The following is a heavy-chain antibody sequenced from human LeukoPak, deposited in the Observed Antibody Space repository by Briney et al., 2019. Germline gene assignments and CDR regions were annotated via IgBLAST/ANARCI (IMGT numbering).Heavy chain of an antibody. CDR3: VRPDDNSFDF. CDR2: INHSGSA. CDR1: GGSFSGYY. D-gene: IGHD3-9*01. V-gene: IGHV4-34*01. J-gene: IGHJ3*01. Sequence: SETLSLTCAVYGGSFSGYYWSWIRQPPGKGLEWIGEINHSGSANYNPSLKSRVTISVDTSKNQFSLKLSSVTAADTAVYYCVRPDDNSFDFWGQGTMVTVSS.